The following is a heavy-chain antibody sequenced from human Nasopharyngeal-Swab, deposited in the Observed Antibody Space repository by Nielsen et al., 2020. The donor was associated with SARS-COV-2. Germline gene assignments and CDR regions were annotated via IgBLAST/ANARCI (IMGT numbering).Heavy chain of an antibody. D-gene: IGHD6-13*01. J-gene: IGHJ6*02. CDR3: ARDQGSSWYTYYYYYGMDV. CDR1: GFTFSSYA. Sequence: GESLKIYCAASGFTFSSYAMQWESQAPGKGLEWVAVISYDGSKKYYADSVKGRFTISRDNSKNTLYLQMNSLRAEDTAVYYCARDQGSSWYTYYYYYGMDVWGQGTTVTVSS. V-gene: IGHV3-30-3*01. CDR2: ISYDGSKK.